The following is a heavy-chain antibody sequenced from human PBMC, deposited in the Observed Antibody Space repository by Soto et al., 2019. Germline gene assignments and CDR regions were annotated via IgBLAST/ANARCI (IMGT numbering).Heavy chain of an antibody. CDR2: IYYSGST. CDR3: ASHGEVVVVVGAFDI. V-gene: IGHV4-39*01. J-gene: IGHJ3*02. CDR1: GGSISSSSYY. D-gene: IGHD3-22*01. Sequence: SETLSLTCTVSGGSISSSSYYWGWIRQPPGKGLEWIGSIYYSGSTYYNPSLKSRVTISGDTSKNQFSLKLSSVTAADTAVYYCASHGEVVVVVGAFDIWGQGTMVTVSS.